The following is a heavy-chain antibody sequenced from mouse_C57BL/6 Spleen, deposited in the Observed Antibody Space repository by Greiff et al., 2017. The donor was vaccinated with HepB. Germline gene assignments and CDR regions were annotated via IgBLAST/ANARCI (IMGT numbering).Heavy chain of an antibody. CDR3: AREAIYYGNFYYFDY. J-gene: IGHJ2*01. CDR1: GYSITSGYY. CDR2: ISYDGSN. Sequence: ESGPGLVKPSQSLSLTCSVTGYSITSGYYWNWIRQFPGNKLEWMGYISYDGSNNYNPSLKNRISITRDTSKNQFFLKLNSVTTEDTATYYCAREAIYYGNFYYFDYWGQGTTLTVSS. V-gene: IGHV3-6*01. D-gene: IGHD2-1*01.